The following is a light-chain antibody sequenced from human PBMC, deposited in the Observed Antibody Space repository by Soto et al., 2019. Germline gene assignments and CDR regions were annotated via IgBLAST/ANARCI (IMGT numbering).Light chain of an antibody. CDR3: SSYTSRSIR. J-gene: IGLJ1*01. CDR1: SSDVGSYNR. Sequence: QSVLTQPPSVSGSPGQSVTISCTGTSSDVGSYNRVSWYQQPPGTAPKLMIYEVSNRPSGVPDRFSGSKSGNTASLTISGLQAEDEADYYCSSYTSRSIRFGTGTKVTVL. V-gene: IGLV2-18*02. CDR2: EVS.